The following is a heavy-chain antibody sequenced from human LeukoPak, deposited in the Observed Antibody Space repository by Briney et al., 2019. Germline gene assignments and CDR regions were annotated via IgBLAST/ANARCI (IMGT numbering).Heavy chain of an antibody. CDR2: IIPIFGTA. CDR1: GGTFSSYA. J-gene: IGHJ6*02. CDR3: ARGGGIAVAGPQFGYYYGMDV. D-gene: IGHD6-19*01. Sequence: GASVKVSCKASGGTFSSYAISWVRQAPGQGLEWMGGIIPIFGTANYAQKFQGRVTITADESTSTAYMELSSLGSEDTAVYYCARGGGIAVAGPQFGYYYGMDVWGQGTTVTVSS. V-gene: IGHV1-69*13.